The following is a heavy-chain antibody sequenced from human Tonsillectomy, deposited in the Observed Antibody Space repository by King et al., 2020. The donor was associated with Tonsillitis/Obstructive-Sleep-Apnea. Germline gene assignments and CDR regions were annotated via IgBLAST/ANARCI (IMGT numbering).Heavy chain of an antibody. D-gene: IGHD4-17*01. Sequence: VQLVESGGGVVQPGRSLRLSCAASGFTFSSYGMHWVRQAPGKGLEWVAVIWYDGSNKYYADSVKGRFTISKDNSKNTFYLQMNSLRVEDTAVYYCARDSTVTRLDYWGQGTLVTVSS. CDR1: GFTFSSYG. CDR3: ARDSTVTRLDY. V-gene: IGHV3-33*01. J-gene: IGHJ4*02. CDR2: IWYDGSNK.